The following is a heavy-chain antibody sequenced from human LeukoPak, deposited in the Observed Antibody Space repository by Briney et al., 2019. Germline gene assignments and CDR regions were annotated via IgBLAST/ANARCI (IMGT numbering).Heavy chain of an antibody. D-gene: IGHD6-19*01. Sequence: GESLKISCKGSGYSFTSYWIGWVRQMPGKGVEWMGIIYPGDSDTRYSPSFQGQVTISADKSISTAYLQWSSLKASDTAMYYCARVAGIAVAVVAFDIWGQGTMVTVSS. V-gene: IGHV5-51*01. CDR3: ARVAGIAVAVVAFDI. CDR2: IYPGDSDT. CDR1: GYSFTSYW. J-gene: IGHJ3*02.